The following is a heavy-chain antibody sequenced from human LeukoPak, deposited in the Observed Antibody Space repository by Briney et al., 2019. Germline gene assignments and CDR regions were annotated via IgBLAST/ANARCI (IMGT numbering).Heavy chain of an antibody. CDR2: ISSSSSYI. CDR1: GFTFSSYS. V-gene: IGHV3-21*01. J-gene: IGHJ3*02. D-gene: IGHD3-9*01. CDR3: ARAVFYDILTQRDDAFDI. Sequence: PGGSLRLSCAASGFTFSSYSMNWVRQAPGKGLEWVSSISSSSSYIYYADSVKGRFTISRDNAKNSLYLQMNSLRAEDTAVYYCARAVFYDILTQRDDAFDIWGQGTMVTVSS.